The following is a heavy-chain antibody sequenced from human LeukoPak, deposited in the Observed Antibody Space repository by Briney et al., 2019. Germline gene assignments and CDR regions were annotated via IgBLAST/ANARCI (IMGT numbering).Heavy chain of an antibody. CDR3: ARAPDGDY. J-gene: IGHJ4*02. Sequence: GGSLRLSCAASGFTFSSYGMHWVRQAPGKGLEWVAVILHDGSNKYYADSVKGRFTVSRDNSKNTLYLQMNSLRAEDMAVYYCARAPDGDYWGQGTLVTVSS. V-gene: IGHV3-30*03. CDR1: GFTFSSYG. D-gene: IGHD5-24*01. CDR2: ILHDGSNK.